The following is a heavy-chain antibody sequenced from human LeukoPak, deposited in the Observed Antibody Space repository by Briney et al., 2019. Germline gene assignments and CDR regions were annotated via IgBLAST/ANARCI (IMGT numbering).Heavy chain of an antibody. CDR3: AFLDDSSGYFSGAILDY. D-gene: IGHD3-22*01. CDR2: ISSSSSYI. Sequence: GGSLRLSCAASGFTFSSYSMNWVRQAPGKGLEWVSSISSSSSYIYYADSVKGRFTISRDNAKNSLYLQMNSLRAEDTAVYYCAFLDDSSGYFSGAILDYWGQGTLVTVSS. J-gene: IGHJ4*02. V-gene: IGHV3-21*01. CDR1: GFTFSSYS.